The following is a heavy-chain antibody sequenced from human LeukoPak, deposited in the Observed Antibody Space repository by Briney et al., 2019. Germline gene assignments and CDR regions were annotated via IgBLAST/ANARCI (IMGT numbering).Heavy chain of an antibody. J-gene: IGHJ4*02. V-gene: IGHV1-46*03. Sequence: GASVKVSCKAPGYSFTSYYMHWVRQAPGQGLEWMGIINPSGGSTTYAQEFQGRVTMTRDTSTSTVYMQLSSLSSEDTAVYYCAREKGAARAFDYWGQGTLVTVSS. D-gene: IGHD6-6*01. CDR2: INPSGGST. CDR1: GYSFTSYY. CDR3: AREKGAARAFDY.